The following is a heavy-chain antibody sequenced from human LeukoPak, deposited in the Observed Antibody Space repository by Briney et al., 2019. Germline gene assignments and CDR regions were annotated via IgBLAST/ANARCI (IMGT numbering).Heavy chain of an antibody. V-gene: IGHV1-46*01. CDR2: INPSGGST. CDR3: ARGVPIVLMDGVRGGGDY. Sequence: ASVKVSXKASGYTFTSYYMHWVRQAPGQGLEWMGIINPSGGSTSYAQKFQGRVTMTRDTSTSTVYMELSSLRSEDTAVYYCARGVPIVLMDGVRGGGDYWGQGTLVTVSS. CDR1: GYTFTSYY. J-gene: IGHJ4*02. D-gene: IGHD2-8*01.